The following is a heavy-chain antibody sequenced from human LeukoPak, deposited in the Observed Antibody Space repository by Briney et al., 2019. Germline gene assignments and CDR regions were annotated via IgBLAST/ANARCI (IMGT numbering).Heavy chain of an antibody. CDR1: GFTFSRYS. Sequence: GGSLRLSCSVSGFTFSRYSLNWVRQAPGKGLQWVSSISGGCSYIFYADSVEGRFSVSRDNAKNSVFLQMNSLRAEDTAVYYCARGLGDYDAFDVWGHGTRVTVAS. J-gene: IGHJ3*01. V-gene: IGHV3-21*01. D-gene: IGHD4-17*01. CDR3: ARGLGDYDAFDV. CDR2: ISGGCSYI.